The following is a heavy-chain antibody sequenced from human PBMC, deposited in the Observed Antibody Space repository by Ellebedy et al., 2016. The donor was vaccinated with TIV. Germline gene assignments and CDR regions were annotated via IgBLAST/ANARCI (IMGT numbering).Heavy chain of an antibody. D-gene: IGHD3-22*01. V-gene: IGHV3-30*02. Sequence: GGSLRLSCAASGFTFSRNGMHWVRQAAGKGLEWVAFIRYDGDNKYHADSVKGRFTISRDNSNNTLYLQMNNLRVEDTAVYYCAKEGDYYGTSGYLEYWGQGTLVTVSS. J-gene: IGHJ4*02. CDR3: AKEGDYYGTSGYLEY. CDR2: IRYDGDNK. CDR1: GFTFSRNG.